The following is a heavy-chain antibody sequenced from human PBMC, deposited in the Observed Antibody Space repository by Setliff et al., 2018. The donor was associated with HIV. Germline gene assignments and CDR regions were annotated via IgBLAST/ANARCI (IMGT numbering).Heavy chain of an antibody. CDR3: ATDCAVVGGTGSLDS. J-gene: IGHJ4*02. V-gene: IGHV3-20*04. D-gene: IGHD1-26*01. CDR1: GFTFDDYD. Sequence: GGSLRLSCAASGFTFDDYDMSWVRQAPGKGLEWVSGINWNGGSTAYADSVKGRFTISRDNSKNTLYLQMNSLRAEDTAVYYCATDCAVVGGTGSLDSWGQGTLVTVSS. CDR2: INWNGGST.